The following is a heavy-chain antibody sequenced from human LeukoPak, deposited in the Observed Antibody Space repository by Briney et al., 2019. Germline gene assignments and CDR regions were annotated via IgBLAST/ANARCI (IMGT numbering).Heavy chain of an antibody. D-gene: IGHD6-19*01. Sequence: PGGSLRLSCAVSGFTFSNHWMSWIRQAPGKGLEWVANIKQDGGATYYVPSVKGRFTISRDNSKNTLYLQMNSLRAEDTAVYYCAKDPSGWNGNWFDPWGQGTLVTVSS. CDR2: IKQDGGAT. CDR1: GFTFSNHW. J-gene: IGHJ5*02. V-gene: IGHV3-7*03. CDR3: AKDPSGWNGNWFDP.